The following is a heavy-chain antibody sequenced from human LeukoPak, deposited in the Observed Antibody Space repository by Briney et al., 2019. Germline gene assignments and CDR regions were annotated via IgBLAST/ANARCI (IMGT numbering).Heavy chain of an antibody. V-gene: IGHV4-31*03. Sequence: SQTLSLTCTVSGGSISSGGYYWSWIRQHPGKGLEWIGYIYYSGSTYYNPSLKSRVTISVDTSKNQFSLKLSSVTAADTAVYYCARHVLRGYCSSTSCYRTTSGGYYFDYWGQGTLVTVSS. CDR2: IYYSGST. CDR1: GGSISSGGYY. J-gene: IGHJ4*02. CDR3: ARHVLRGYCSSTSCYRTTSGGYYFDY. D-gene: IGHD2-2*02.